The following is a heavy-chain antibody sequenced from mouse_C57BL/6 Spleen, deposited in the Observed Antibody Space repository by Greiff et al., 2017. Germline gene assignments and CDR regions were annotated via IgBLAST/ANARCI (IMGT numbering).Heavy chain of an antibody. Sequence: QVQLQQSGPELVKPGASVKISCKASGYAFSSSWMNWVKQRPGKGLEWIGRIYPGDGDTNYNGKFKGKATLTADKSSSTAYMQLSSLTSEDSAVYCCADGSSPYWYVEVWGTGATVTVSS. CDR1: GYAFSSSW. J-gene: IGHJ1*03. CDR2: IYPGDGDT. V-gene: IGHV1-82*01. D-gene: IGHD1-1*01. CDR3: ADGSSPYWYVEV.